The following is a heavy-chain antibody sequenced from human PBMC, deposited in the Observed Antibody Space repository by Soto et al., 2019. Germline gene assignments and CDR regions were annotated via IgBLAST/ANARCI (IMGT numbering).Heavy chain of an antibody. CDR2: ISSSSSYI. CDR3: ARDGEFNRAFDI. CDR1: GFTFSSYS. J-gene: IGHJ3*02. V-gene: IGHV3-21*01. Sequence: EVQLVESGGGLVKPGGSLRLSCAASGFTFSSYSMNWVRQAPGKGLEWVSSISSSSSYIYYADSVKGRFTISRDNAKNSLYLQMNSLRAVDTAVYYCARDGEFNRAFDIWGQGTMVTVSS. D-gene: IGHD3-10*01.